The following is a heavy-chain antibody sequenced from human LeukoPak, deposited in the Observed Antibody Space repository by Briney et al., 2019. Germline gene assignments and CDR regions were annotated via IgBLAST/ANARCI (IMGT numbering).Heavy chain of an antibody. J-gene: IGHJ4*02. CDR2: ISTLGST. CDR3: ARVAQYLVGASSTAFFKY. Sequence: SETLSLTCSVSGGSINNYYWTWIRQPAGKGLEWIGHISTLGSTNYNPSLKSRVSMSVDTSNYHFSLKLSFVTAADTAIYYCARVAQYLVGASSTAFFKYWGQGTLVTVSS. V-gene: IGHV4-4*07. D-gene: IGHD1-26*01. CDR1: GGSINNYY.